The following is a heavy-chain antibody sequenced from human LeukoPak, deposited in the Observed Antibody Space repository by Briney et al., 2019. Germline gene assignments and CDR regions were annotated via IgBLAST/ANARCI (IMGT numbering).Heavy chain of an antibody. D-gene: IGHD3-22*01. CDR3: ARDLRYYDSSGYYSRFRYFQH. CDR1: GYTFTGYY. J-gene: IGHJ1*01. V-gene: IGHV1-2*02. Sequence: ASVKVSCKASGYTFTGYYMHWVRQAPGQGLEWMGWINPNSGGTNYAQKFQGRVTMTRDTSISTAYMELSRLRSDDTAVYYCARDLRYYDSSGYYSRFRYFQHWGQGTLVNVS. CDR2: INPNSGGT.